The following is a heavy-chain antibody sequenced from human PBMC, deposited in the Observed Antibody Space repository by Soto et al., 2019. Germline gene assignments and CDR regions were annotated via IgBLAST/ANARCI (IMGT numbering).Heavy chain of an antibody. V-gene: IGHV4-39*01. D-gene: IGHD2-8*01. Sequence: PSETLSLTCTVSGGSVSNSNYYWGWIRQSPGKGLGWIGSVYYRGRSYSKSSVKSRVTISVDTSKYQFSLNLNSVTASDTAVYFCVSQRTSVLTQAYFDYWGPGALVTVSS. CDR2: VYYRGRS. CDR1: GGSVSNSNYY. CDR3: VSQRTSVLTQAYFDY. J-gene: IGHJ4*02.